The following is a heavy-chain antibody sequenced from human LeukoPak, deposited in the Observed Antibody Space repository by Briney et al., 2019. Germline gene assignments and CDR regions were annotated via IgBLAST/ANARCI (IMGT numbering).Heavy chain of an antibody. CDR2: IYYSGST. D-gene: IGHD3-22*01. CDR3: ARVKGYYYDSSGNFDY. CDR1: GGPISSYY. V-gene: IGHV4-59*01. J-gene: IGHJ4*02. Sequence: SETLSLTCTVSGGPISSYYWSWIRQPPGKGLEWIGYIYYSGSTNYNPSLKSRVTISVDTSKNQFSLKLSSVTAADTAVYYCARVKGYYYDSSGNFDYWGQGTLVTVSS.